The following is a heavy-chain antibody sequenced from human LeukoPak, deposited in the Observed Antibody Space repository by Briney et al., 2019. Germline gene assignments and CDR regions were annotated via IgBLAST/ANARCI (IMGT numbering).Heavy chain of an antibody. V-gene: IGHV1-69*13. J-gene: IGHJ3*02. Sequence: SVKVSCKASGGTFSSYAISCVRQAPGQGLEWMGGIIPIFGTANYAQKFQGRVTITADESTSTAYMELSSLRSKDTAMYYCARGVGYGGRIACDIWGQGTMVTVSS. CDR1: GGTFSSYA. CDR2: IIPIFGTA. CDR3: ARGVGYGGRIACDI. D-gene: IGHD3-16*01.